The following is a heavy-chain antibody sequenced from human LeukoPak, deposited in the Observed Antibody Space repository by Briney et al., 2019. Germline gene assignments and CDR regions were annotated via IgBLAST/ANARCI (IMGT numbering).Heavy chain of an antibody. Sequence: GASVKVPCKASGYTFTSYYMHWVRQAPGQGLEWMGIINPSGGSTSYAQKFQGRVTMTRDTSTSTVYMELSSLRSEDTAVYYCARRGLGSSSWYGWFDPWGQGTLVTVSS. V-gene: IGHV1-46*01. CDR1: GYTFTSYY. D-gene: IGHD6-13*01. J-gene: IGHJ5*02. CDR2: INPSGGST. CDR3: ARRGLGSSSWYGWFDP.